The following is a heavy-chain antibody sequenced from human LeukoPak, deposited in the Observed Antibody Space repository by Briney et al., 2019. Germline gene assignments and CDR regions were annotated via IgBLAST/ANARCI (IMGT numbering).Heavy chain of an antibody. Sequence: SETLSLTCTVSGGSISSGSYYWSWIRQPAGKGLEWIGRIYTSGSTNYNPSPKSRVTISVDTSKNQFSLKLSSVTAADTAVYYCARGRRAAAGSVDYWGQGTLVTVSS. V-gene: IGHV4-61*02. CDR3: ARGRRAAAGSVDY. D-gene: IGHD6-13*01. CDR2: IYTSGST. CDR1: GGSISSGSYY. J-gene: IGHJ4*02.